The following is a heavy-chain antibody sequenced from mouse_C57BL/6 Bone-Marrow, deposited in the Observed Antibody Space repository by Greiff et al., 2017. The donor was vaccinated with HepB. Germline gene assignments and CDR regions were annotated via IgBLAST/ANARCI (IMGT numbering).Heavy chain of an antibody. CDR3: AGWGTAHSYYFDY. D-gene: IGHD3-2*02. J-gene: IGHJ2*01. CDR1: GYTFTGYR. CDR2: ILPGSGST. V-gene: IGHV1-9*01. Sequence: QVPLQQSGAELIKPGASVKLSCKATGYTFTGYRIEWVKQRPGHGLEWIGEILPGSGSTNYNEKFKGKATFTADTSSNTAYMLLSSPTTEDSAVYYCAGWGTAHSYYFDYWGQGTTLTVSS.